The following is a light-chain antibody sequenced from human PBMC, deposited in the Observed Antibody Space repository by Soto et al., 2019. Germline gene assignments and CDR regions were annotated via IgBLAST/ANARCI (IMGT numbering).Light chain of an antibody. Sequence: NFMLTQPHSVSESPGKTVTISCTRSSGSIANNYVQWYQQRPGSAPTTVIYENKLRPSGGPGRFSGSTDASSNSASLTISGLQTEEEDEYYCQPYDADFVIFRGGTKVTVL. J-gene: IGLJ2*01. CDR1: SGSIANNY. CDR3: QPYDADFVI. V-gene: IGLV6-57*04. CDR2: ENK.